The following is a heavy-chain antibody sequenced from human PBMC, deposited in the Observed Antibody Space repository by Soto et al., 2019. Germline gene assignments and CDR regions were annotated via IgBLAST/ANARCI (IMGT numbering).Heavy chain of an antibody. J-gene: IGHJ4*02. V-gene: IGHV3-74*01. Sequence: EVQLVESGGGLIKPGGSLRLSCAASGFTFGNYWMHWVRQPPGKGLVWVSSINGDGTSTSYPDSVEGRFTVSRDGAKNTLHLQMNSLRVEDTAVYYCVRDAGHRGDYWGQGTLVTVSS. CDR2: INGDGTST. CDR1: GFTFGNYW. CDR3: VRDAGHRGDY.